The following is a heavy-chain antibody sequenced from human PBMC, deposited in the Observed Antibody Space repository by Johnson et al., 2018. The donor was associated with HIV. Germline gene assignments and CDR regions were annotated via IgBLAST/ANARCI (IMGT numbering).Heavy chain of an antibody. CDR1: GFTFDDYA. D-gene: IGHD1-26*01. CDR2: ISWNSGTI. CDR3: AREGGIVAAQGDAFDI. V-gene: IGHV3-9*01. Sequence: VQLVESGGGLVQPGGSLRLSCAASGFTFDDYAIHWVRQVPGKGLEWVSGISWNSGTIGYADSVKGRFPISRDNANKSLYLQMNSLRAEDTALYYCAREGGIVAAQGDAFDIWGQGTLVTVSS. J-gene: IGHJ3*02.